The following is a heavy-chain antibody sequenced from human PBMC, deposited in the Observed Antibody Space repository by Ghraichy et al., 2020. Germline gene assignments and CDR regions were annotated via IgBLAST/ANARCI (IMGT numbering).Heavy chain of an antibody. Sequence: GGSLRLSCAASGFTFDDYAMHWVRQAPGKGLEWVSGISWNSGSIGYADSVKGRFTISRDNAKNSLYLQMNSLRAEDTALCYCAKDMGGGSFSNWFDPWGQGTLVTVSS. CDR2: ISWNSGSI. J-gene: IGHJ5*02. CDR3: AKDMGGGSFSNWFDP. CDR1: GFTFDDYA. D-gene: IGHD1-26*01. V-gene: IGHV3-9*01.